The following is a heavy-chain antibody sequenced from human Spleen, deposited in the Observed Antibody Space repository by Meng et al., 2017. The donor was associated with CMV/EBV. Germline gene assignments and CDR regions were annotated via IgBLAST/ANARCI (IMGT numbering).Heavy chain of an antibody. CDR3: TTIGGYCSRTACHTDFDY. J-gene: IGHJ4*02. CDR2: IKSKSDDGTR. Sequence: FSDAWMTWVRQAPGKGLEWVGRIKSKSDDGTRLYAASVKGRFTISRDDSRKTLYLEMDSLKTEDTGLYYCTTIGGYCSRTACHTDFDYWGQGTLVTVSS. V-gene: IGHV3-15*01. D-gene: IGHD2-2*02. CDR1: FSDAW.